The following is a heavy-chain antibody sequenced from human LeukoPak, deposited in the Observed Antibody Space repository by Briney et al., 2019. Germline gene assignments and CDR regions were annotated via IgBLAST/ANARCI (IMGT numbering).Heavy chain of an antibody. CDR2: IRNKVDSHTT. D-gene: IGHD3-3*01. V-gene: IGHV3-72*01. CDR3: ASLWSSSSTVDY. J-gene: IGHJ4*02. Sequence: GGSLRLSCAASGFIFSDHYMDWVRQAPGKGLEWVGRIRNKVDSHTTEYAAPVKGRFTISRDDSKNSVYLLMNSLKTEDTAVYYCASLWSSSSTVDYWGQGTLVTVSS. CDR1: GFIFSDHY.